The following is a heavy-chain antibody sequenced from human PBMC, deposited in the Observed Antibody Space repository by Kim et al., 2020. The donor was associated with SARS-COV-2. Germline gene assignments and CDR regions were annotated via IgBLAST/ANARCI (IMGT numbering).Heavy chain of an antibody. CDR2: IIPIFGTA. J-gene: IGHJ6*02. CDR1: GGTFSSYA. Sequence: SVKVSCKASGGTFSSYAISWVRQAPGQGLEWMGGIIPIFGTANYAQKFQGRVTITADESTSTAYMELSSLRSEDTAVYYCARAGAAAVRGAYYYYGMDVWGQGTTVTVSS. V-gene: IGHV1-69*13. D-gene: IGHD6-13*01. CDR3: ARAGAAAVRGAYYYYGMDV.